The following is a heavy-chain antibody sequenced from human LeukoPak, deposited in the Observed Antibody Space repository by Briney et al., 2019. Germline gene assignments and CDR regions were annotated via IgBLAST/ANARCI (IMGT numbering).Heavy chain of an antibody. J-gene: IGHJ4*02. Sequence: GGSLRLSCAASGFTFSSYSMNWVRQAPGKGLEWVSSISSSSSYIYYADSVKGRFTISRDNAKNSLYLQMNSLRAEDTAVYYCARDLPRPRLKGGFDYWGQGTLVTVSS. CDR3: ARDLPRPRLKGGFDY. CDR1: GFTFSSYS. V-gene: IGHV3-21*01. CDR2: ISSSSSYI. D-gene: IGHD3-16*01.